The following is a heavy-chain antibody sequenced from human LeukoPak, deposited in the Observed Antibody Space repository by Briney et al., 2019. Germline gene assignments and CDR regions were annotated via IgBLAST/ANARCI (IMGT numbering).Heavy chain of an antibody. CDR1: GDSISSSSSY. CDR3: ARILARQFTSFSDSSPYTYYYMDV. J-gene: IGHJ6*03. Sequence: SETLSLTCTVSGDSISSSSSYWGWIRQPPGEGLEWIGSIYYSGRTYYNPSLKSRGTISVDTSQNQFSLRLSSLTAADTAVYYCARILARQFTSFSDSSPYTYYYMDVWGKGTTVTVSS. CDR2: IYYSGRT. V-gene: IGHV4-39*07. D-gene: IGHD2/OR15-2a*01.